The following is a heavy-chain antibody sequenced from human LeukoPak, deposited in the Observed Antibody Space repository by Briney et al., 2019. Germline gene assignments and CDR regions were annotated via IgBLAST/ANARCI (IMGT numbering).Heavy chain of an antibody. J-gene: IGHJ4*02. CDR1: GFTFSSYE. D-gene: IGHD5-12*01. CDR2: ISTSGSTI. Sequence: GGSLGLSCAASGFTFSSYEMNWVRQAPGKGLEWVSYISTSGSTIYYADSVKGRFTISRDNAKNSLYLQMNSLRAEDTAVYYCARDMGYGGYGDFDYWGQGTLVTVSS. V-gene: IGHV3-48*03. CDR3: ARDMGYGGYGDFDY.